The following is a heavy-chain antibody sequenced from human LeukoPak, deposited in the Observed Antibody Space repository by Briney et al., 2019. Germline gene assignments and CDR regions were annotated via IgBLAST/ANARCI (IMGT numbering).Heavy chain of an antibody. CDR3: AKEGLVDTAPTDAFDI. CDR2: ISGSGGST. J-gene: IGHJ3*02. CDR1: GFTFSGYA. D-gene: IGHD5-18*01. V-gene: IGHV3-23*01. Sequence: GGSLRLSCAASGFTFSGYAMSWVRQAPGKGLEWVSAISGSGGSTYYADSVKGRFTISRDNSKNTLYLQMNSLRAEDTAVYYCAKEGLVDTAPTDAFDIWGQGTMVTVSS.